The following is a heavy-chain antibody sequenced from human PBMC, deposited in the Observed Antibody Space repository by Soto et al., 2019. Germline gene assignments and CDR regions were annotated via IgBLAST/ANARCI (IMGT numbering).Heavy chain of an antibody. CDR1: GFSLSTSGVG. V-gene: IGHV2-5*02. CDR2: IYWDDDK. CDR3: AHRRQNLDAFDI. J-gene: IGHJ3*02. Sequence: QITLKESGPTLVKPTQTLTLTCTFSGFSLSTSGVGVGWIRQPPGKALEWLALIYWDDDKDYSPSLKSRLTITKDTSKNQVVLAMTNMDPVDTATYYFAHRRQNLDAFDIWGQGTLVTVSS.